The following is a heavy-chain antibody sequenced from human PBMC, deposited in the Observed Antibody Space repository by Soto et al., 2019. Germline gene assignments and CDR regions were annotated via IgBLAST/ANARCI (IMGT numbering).Heavy chain of an antibody. J-gene: IGHJ4*02. CDR2: IYYSGST. CDR3: ARERLGGGGRFDY. CDR1: GGSISSGGYY. V-gene: IGHV4-31*03. Sequence: QVQLQESGPGLVKPSQTLSLTCTVSGGSISSGGYYWSWIRQHPGKGLEWIGYIYYSGSTYDNPSLKSRVTISVDTAKNQFSLKLSSVTAADTAVYYGARERLGGGGRFDYWGQGTLVTVSS. D-gene: IGHD3-10*01.